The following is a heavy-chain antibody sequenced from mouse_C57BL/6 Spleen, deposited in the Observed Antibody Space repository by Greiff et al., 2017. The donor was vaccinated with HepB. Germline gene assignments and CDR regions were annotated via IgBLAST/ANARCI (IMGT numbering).Heavy chain of an antibody. CDR1: GYTFSDYG. CDR3: ARENWDEELDY. Sequence: EVHLVESGGGLVKPGGSLKLSCAASGYTFSDYGMHWVRQAPEQGLEWVAYISSGSSTNYYADKVKGPFTISRDNANNTLFLQMTSLRSEDSAMYYGARENWDEELDYWGQGTTVTVSS. J-gene: IGHJ4*01. CDR2: ISSGSSTN. D-gene: IGHD4-1*01. V-gene: IGHV5-17*01.